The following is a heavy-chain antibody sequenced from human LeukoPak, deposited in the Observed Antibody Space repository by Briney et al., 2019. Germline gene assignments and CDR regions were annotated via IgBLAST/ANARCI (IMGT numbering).Heavy chain of an antibody. V-gene: IGHV3-30*03. J-gene: IGHJ4*02. CDR3: AREWSGSETEGDY. D-gene: IGHD3-3*01. CDR2: ISYDGSNK. CDR1: GFTFSSYG. Sequence: GGSLRLSCAASGFTFSSYGMHWVRQAPGKGLEWVAVISYDGSNKYYADSVKGRFTISRDNSKNTLYLQMNSLRAEDTAVYYCAREWSGSETEGDYWGQGTLVTVSS.